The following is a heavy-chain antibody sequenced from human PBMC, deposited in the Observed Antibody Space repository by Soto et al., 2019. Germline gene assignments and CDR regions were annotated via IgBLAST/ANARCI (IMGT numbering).Heavy chain of an antibody. J-gene: IGHJ3*02. Sequence: GGSLRLSCAASGFTFSSYAMHWVRQAPGKGLEWVAVISYDGSNKYYADSVKGRFTISRDNSKNTLYLQMNSLRAEDTAVYYCASGTWLDAFDIWGQGTMVTVSS. D-gene: IGHD5-12*01. CDR2: ISYDGSNK. V-gene: IGHV3-30-3*01. CDR1: GFTFSSYA. CDR3: ASGTWLDAFDI.